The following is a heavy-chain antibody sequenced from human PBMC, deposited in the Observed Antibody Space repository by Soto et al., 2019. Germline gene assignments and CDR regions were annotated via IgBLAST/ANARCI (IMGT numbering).Heavy chain of an antibody. CDR1: GFIFSSYS. J-gene: IGHJ4*02. CDR3: ARVSGTLERYSDLDY. D-gene: IGHD3-10*01. Sequence: VQLVESGGGLVKPGGSLRLSCAASGFIFSSYSTNWVRQAPGKGLEWVSSISPRSDYIYFADSMRGRFTISRDNAQNSLYLHMNNLRAEDTAVYHCARVSGTLERYSDLDYWGQGTLVTVSS. CDR2: ISPRSDYI. V-gene: IGHV3-21*06.